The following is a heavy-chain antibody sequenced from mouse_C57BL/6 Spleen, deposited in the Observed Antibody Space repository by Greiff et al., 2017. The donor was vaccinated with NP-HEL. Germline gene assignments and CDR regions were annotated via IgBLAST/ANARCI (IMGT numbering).Heavy chain of an antibody. V-gene: IGHV1-69*01. J-gene: IGHJ1*03. CDR2: IDPSDSYT. Sequence: QVQLQQPGAELVMPGASVKLSCKASGYTFTSYWMHWVKQRPGQGLAWIGEIDPSDSYTNYNQKFKGKSTLTVDKSSSTAYMQLSSLTSEDSAVDYCATKGLYFDVWGTGTTVTVSS. D-gene: IGHD3-3*01. CDR1: GYTFTSYW. CDR3: ATKGLYFDV.